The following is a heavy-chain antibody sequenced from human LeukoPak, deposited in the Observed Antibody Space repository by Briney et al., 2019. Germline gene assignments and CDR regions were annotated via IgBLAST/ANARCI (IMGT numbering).Heavy chain of an antibody. D-gene: IGHD3-22*01. Sequence: SETLSLTCTVSGGSISFYYWSWIRQPPGKGLECVGYIYYSGSTNYNPSLRSRVTISVDTSKNQFSLKLSSVTAADTAVYYCARGSGYQNNWFDPWGQGTLVTVSS. CDR1: GGSISFYY. CDR3: ARGSGYQNNWFDP. V-gene: IGHV4-59*01. CDR2: IYYSGST. J-gene: IGHJ5*02.